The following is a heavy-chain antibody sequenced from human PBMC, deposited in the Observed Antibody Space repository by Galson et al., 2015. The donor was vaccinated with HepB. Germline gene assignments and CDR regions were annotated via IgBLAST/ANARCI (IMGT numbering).Heavy chain of an antibody. D-gene: IGHD3-22*01. V-gene: IGHV3-21*01. Sequence: SLRLSCAASGFTFSSYSMNWVRQAPGKGLEWVSSITSFSTYIYYADSVQGRFTISRDNAKNSLFLLMNSLRAEDTAVYYCARDYYDSSGYLHAFDIWGQGTMVTVSS. CDR2: ITSFSTYI. CDR1: GFTFSSYS. CDR3: ARDYYDSSGYLHAFDI. J-gene: IGHJ3*02.